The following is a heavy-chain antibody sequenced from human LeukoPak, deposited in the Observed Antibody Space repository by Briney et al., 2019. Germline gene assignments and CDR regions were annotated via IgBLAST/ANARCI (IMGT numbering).Heavy chain of an antibody. V-gene: IGHV1-69*05. CDR3: ARESYGDYARDYYYYMDV. J-gene: IGHJ6*03. CDR2: IIPIFGTA. Sequence: SVKVSCKASGGTFSSYAISWVRQAPGQGLEWMGGIIPIFGTANYAQKFQGRVTITTDESTSTAYMELSSLRSEDTAVYYCARESYGDYARDYYYYMDVWGKGTTVTVS. CDR1: GGTFSSYA. D-gene: IGHD4-17*01.